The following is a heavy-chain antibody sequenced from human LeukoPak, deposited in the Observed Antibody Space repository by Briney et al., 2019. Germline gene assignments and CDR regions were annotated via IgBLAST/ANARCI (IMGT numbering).Heavy chain of an antibody. D-gene: IGHD6-19*01. CDR1: GGSISSSSYF. CDR2: ISYGGNT. CDR3: AIPPPRRSSGWYPFDN. V-gene: IGHV4-39*01. J-gene: IGHJ4*02. Sequence: PSETLSLTCVVSGGSISSSSYFWAWIRQPPGRGLEWIASISYGGNTYYNPSLKNRVTISLDASKNQFSLRLTSVTVADSAVYYCAIPPPRRSSGWYPFDNWGQGTLVTVSS.